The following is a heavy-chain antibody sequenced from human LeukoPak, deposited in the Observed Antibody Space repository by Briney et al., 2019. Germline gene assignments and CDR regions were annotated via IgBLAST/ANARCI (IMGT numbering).Heavy chain of an antibody. J-gene: IGHJ4*02. CDR1: GGSFSGYY. CDR3: ARELNYDFWSGPGYFDY. V-gene: IGHV4-34*01. D-gene: IGHD3-3*01. CDR2: INHSGST. Sequence: PSETLSLTCAVYGGSFSGYYWSWIRQPPGKGLECIGEINHSGSTNYNPSLKSRVTISVDTSKNQFSLKLSSVTAADTAVYYCARELNYDFWSGPGYFDYWGQGTLVTVSS.